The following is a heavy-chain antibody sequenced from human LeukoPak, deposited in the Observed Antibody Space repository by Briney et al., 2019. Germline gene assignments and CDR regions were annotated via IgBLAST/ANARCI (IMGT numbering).Heavy chain of an antibody. CDR3: AQRGRGAAADFDY. Sequence: GGSLRLSCAASGFTFSSYAMSWVRQAPGKGLELVSAISGSGGSTYYADSVKGRFTISRDNSKNTLYLQMISLRADDTAVYYCAQRGRGAAADFDYWGRGTLVTVSS. D-gene: IGHD6-13*01. CDR2: ISGSGGST. V-gene: IGHV3-23*01. J-gene: IGHJ4*02. CDR1: GFTFSSYA.